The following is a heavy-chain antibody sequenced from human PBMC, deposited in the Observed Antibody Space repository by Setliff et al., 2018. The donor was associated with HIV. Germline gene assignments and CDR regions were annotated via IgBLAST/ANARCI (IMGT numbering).Heavy chain of an antibody. CDR3: AAAEGQGPWYFFDN. D-gene: IGHD6-13*01. CDR1: GASISSPIYY. J-gene: IGHJ4*02. Sequence: LSLTCSVSGASISSPIYYWGWIRQAPGKGLEWIGNIYYNGNTNYKPSLERRLTISVDTSKNQFSLSLSSVTATDTALYFCAAAEGQGPWYFFDNWGQGTQVTV. CDR2: IYYNGNT. V-gene: IGHV4-39*01.